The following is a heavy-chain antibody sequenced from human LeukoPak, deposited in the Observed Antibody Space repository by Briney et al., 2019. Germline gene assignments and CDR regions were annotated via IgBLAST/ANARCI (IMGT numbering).Heavy chain of an antibody. Sequence: PGGSLRLSCAASGFTFSSYAMHWVRQAPGKGLEWVAVIPYDGSNKYYADSVKGRFTISRDNSKNTLYLQMNSLRAEDTAVYYCARCVYYYYGMDVWGQGTTVTVSS. CDR2: IPYDGSNK. V-gene: IGHV3-30-3*01. CDR1: GFTFSSYA. J-gene: IGHJ6*02. CDR3: ARCVYYYYGMDV.